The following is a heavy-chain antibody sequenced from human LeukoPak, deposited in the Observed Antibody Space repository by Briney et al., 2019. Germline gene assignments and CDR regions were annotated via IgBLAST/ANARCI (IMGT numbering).Heavy chain of an antibody. CDR3: AREGHYDFWSGYQLYYYYYMDV. CDR1: GGTFSSYA. V-gene: IGHV1-69*05. Sequence: SVKVSCKASGGTFSSYAISWVRQAPGQGLEWMGGIIPIFGTANYAQKFQGRVTITTDESTSTAYMELSSLRSEDTAVYYCAREGHYDFWSGYQLYYYYYMDVWGKGTTVTVSS. CDR2: IIPIFGTA. D-gene: IGHD3-3*01. J-gene: IGHJ6*03.